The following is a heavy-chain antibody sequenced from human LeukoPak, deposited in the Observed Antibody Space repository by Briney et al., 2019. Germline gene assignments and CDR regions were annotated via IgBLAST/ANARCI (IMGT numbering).Heavy chain of an antibody. CDR3: ARDRALLAVDGGE. J-gene: IGHJ4*02. V-gene: IGHV1-46*01. CDR2: INPSGGST. Sequence: ASVKVSCKASGYTFTSYYMHWVRQAPGQGLEWMGIINPSGGSTSYAQKFQGRVTMTRDTSTSTVYMELSSLRSDDTAVYYCARDRALLAVDGGEWGQGTLVTVSS. CDR1: GYTFTSYY. D-gene: IGHD3-16*01.